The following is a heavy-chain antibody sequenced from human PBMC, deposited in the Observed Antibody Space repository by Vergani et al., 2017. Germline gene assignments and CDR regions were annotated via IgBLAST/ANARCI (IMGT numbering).Heavy chain of an antibody. V-gene: IGHV3-72*01. D-gene: IGHD2-2*01. J-gene: IGHJ3*02. CDR2: TRNKANSYTT. Sequence: EVQLVESGGGLVQPGGSLRLSCAASGFTFSDHYMDWVRQAPGKGLEWVGRTRNKANSYTTEYAASVKGRFTISRDDSKNSLYLQMNSLKIEDTAVYYCASLGYCSSTTCRQAFDIWGQGTMVTVS. CDR3: ASLGYCSSTTCRQAFDI. CDR1: GFTFSDHY.